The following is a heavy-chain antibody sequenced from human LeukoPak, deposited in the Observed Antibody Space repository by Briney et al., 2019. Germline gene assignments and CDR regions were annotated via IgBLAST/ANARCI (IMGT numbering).Heavy chain of an antibody. V-gene: IGHV4-4*07. CDR2: IHASGNT. J-gene: IGHJ6*04. D-gene: IGHD1-26*01. CDR1: GASISTYY. CDR3: ARDIGSRV. Sequence: KTSETLSLTCTVSGASISTYYWSWFRQPAGKGLEWIGRIHASGNTNYNPSLKSRVSMSIDVSKNQFSLRLNSVTAADTAVFFCARDIGSRVWGKGTTVIVSS.